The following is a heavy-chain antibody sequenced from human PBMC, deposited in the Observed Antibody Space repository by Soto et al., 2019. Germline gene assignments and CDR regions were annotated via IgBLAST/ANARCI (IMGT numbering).Heavy chain of an antibody. D-gene: IGHD5-12*01. CDR2: IKSKTDGGTI. CDR1: GFTFSNAW. V-gene: IGHV3-15*01. CDR3: TTAHPRGPDY. J-gene: IGHJ4*02. Sequence: EVQLVESGGGLVKPGESLRLSCAASGFTFSNAWMNWVRQAPGKGLEWVGLIKSKTDGGTIDYPAPVKGRFIISRDDSRKTLYLQMISLKTEDTAVYYCTTAHPRGPDYWGQGTLVTVSS.